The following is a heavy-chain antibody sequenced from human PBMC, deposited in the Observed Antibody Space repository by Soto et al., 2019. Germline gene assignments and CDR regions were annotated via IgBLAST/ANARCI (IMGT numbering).Heavy chain of an antibody. D-gene: IGHD3-22*01. CDR1: GFTFDDYT. J-gene: IGHJ4*02. CDR2: ISWDGGST. Sequence: GGSLRLSCAASGFTFDDYTMHWVRQAPGKGLEWVSLISWDGGSTYYADSVKGRFTISRDNSKNSLYLQMNSLRTEDTALYYCAKDMNYYDSSGYFDYWGQGTLVTVSS. CDR3: AKDMNYYDSSGYFDY. V-gene: IGHV3-43*01.